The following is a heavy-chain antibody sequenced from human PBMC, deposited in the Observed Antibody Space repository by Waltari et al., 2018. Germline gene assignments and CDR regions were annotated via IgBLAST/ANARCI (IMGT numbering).Heavy chain of an antibody. V-gene: IGHV5-51*01. CDR1: GSSFTSDW. CDR2: IYPGDYDT. CDR3: ERQLGYCTNGVCYTGWYFDL. D-gene: IGHD2-8*01. J-gene: IGHJ2*01. Sequence: VQLVQSGAEVTKPGESLKISCKGSGSSFTSDWHGWVPHMPGKGLEWMGIIYPGDYDTRYSPSFQGQVTISADKSISTAYLQWSSLKASDTAMYYCERQLGYCTNGVCYTGWYFDLWGRGTLVTVSS.